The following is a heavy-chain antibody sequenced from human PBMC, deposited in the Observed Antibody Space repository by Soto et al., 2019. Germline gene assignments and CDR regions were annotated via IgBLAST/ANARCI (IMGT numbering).Heavy chain of an antibody. D-gene: IGHD4-4*01. CDR2: IYNSGTT. J-gene: IGHJ5*02. CDR3: ARGRGDSHQNFFEL. V-gene: IGHV4-31*02. Sequence: WTWIRLHPGNGLEWFWNIYNSGTTYYNPSLEGRIFISLDTSKNQFSLKVTSVTAADSAVYYCARGRGDSHQNFFELWGQGNRATVSS.